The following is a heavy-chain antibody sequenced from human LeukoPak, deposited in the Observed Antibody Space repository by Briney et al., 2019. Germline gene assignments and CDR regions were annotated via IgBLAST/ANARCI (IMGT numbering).Heavy chain of an antibody. V-gene: IGHV4-59*01. J-gene: IGHJ5*02. Sequence: SETLSLTCTVSGGSISGDYWSWIRQPPGKGLEWIGYIDNSGNTNYNPSLKSRVTISVDTPKNQFSLRLSSVTAADTAVYYCATSTGTIYTWFDPWGQGTLVTVSP. D-gene: IGHD1-1*01. CDR2: IDNSGNT. CDR3: ATSTGTIYTWFDP. CDR1: GGSISGDY.